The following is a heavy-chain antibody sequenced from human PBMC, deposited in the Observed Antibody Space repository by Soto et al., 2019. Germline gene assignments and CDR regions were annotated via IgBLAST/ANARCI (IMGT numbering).Heavy chain of an antibody. J-gene: IGHJ6*02. CDR1: GGSISSGGYY. V-gene: IGHV4-31*03. CDR2: IYYSGST. CDR3: ARWTATRVPAALHFFYYGMDV. D-gene: IGHD2-2*01. Sequence: SETLSLTCTVSGGSISSGGYYWSWIRQHPGKGLEWIGYIYYSGSTYYNPSLKSRVTISVDTSKNQFSLKLSSVTAADTAVYYCARWTATRVPAALHFFYYGMDVWGQGTTVTVSS.